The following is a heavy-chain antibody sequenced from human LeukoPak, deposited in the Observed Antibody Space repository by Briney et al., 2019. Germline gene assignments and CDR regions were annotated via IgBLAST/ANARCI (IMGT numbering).Heavy chain of an antibody. Sequence: SETLSLTCTVSGGSMTSHYWSWFRQPPGKGLEWIGCIYYSGSTNYNPSLKSRVTISVDTSKNQFSLKLSSVTAADTAVYYCAREVSGGSVDFDYWGQGTLVTVSS. CDR2: IYYSGST. D-gene: IGHD2-15*01. J-gene: IGHJ4*02. CDR1: GGSMTSHY. V-gene: IGHV4-59*11. CDR3: AREVSGGSVDFDY.